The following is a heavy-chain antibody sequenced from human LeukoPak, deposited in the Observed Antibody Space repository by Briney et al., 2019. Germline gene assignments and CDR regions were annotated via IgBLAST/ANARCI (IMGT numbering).Heavy chain of an antibody. D-gene: IGHD5-12*01. Sequence: GGSLRLSCAASGFTFSSYAMHWVRQAPGKGLEWVAVISYDGSNKYYADSVKGRFTISRDNSKNTLYLQMNSLRAEDTAVYYCARGRGGSYYFDYWGQGTLVTVS. CDR1: GFTFSSYA. CDR2: ISYDGSNK. J-gene: IGHJ4*02. CDR3: ARGRGGSYYFDY. V-gene: IGHV3-30*04.